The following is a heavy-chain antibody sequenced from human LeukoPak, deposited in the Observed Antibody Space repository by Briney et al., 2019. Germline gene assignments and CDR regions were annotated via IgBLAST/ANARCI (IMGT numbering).Heavy chain of an antibody. D-gene: IGHD3-10*01. V-gene: IGHV1-8*03. CDR2: MNPNSGNT. Sequence: ASVKVSCKASGYTFTSYDINWVRQATGQGLEWMGWMNPNSGNTGYAQKFQGRVTITRNTSISTAYMELSSLRSDDTAVYYCARSGRGVRYYYYMDVWGKGTTVTISS. CDR1: GYTFTSYD. CDR3: ARSGRGVRYYYYMDV. J-gene: IGHJ6*03.